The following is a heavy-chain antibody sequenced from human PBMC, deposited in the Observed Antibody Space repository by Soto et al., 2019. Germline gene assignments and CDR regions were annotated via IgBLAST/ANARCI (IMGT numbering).Heavy chain of an antibody. CDR2: IYYSGT. D-gene: IGHD5-18*01. J-gene: IGHJ4*02. CDR3: ARHRYSYGVYYFDY. V-gene: IGHV4-59*08. CDR1: GGSISSYY. Sequence: PSETLSLTCSVSGGSISSYYWSWIRQPPGKGLEWIAYIYYSGTSYNPSLKSRVSISLDTSKNQFSLKLSSVTAADTAVYYCARHRYSYGVYYFDYWGQGTLVTVSS.